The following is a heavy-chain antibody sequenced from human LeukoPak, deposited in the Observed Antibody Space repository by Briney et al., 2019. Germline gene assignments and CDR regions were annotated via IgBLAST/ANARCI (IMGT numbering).Heavy chain of an antibody. D-gene: IGHD5-24*01. V-gene: IGHV3-48*03. CDR1: GYTHLD. CDR3: ARMDVGRDGYNSDY. J-gene: IGHJ4*02. Sequence: GGSLRLSCPISGYTHLDMNWVRQAPGEGLAWVATISPTGDMTYYADSVKGRFTISRDNAKNSLYLQMNSLRAEDTAVYYCARMDVGRDGYNSDYWGQGTLVTVSS. CDR2: ISPTGDMT.